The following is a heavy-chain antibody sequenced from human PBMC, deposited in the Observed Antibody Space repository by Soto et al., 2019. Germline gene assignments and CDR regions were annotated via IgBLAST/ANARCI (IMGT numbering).Heavy chain of an antibody. CDR1: GFTFSDFG. Sequence: PGGSLRLSCKASGFTFSDFGMHWVRQAPGKGLEWVSAIWYDGSYQYYADPVRGRFTTSRDNSNNTLFLQMDSLRVEDTAVYYCATDRLITNAAKIAPDHWGQGALVT. J-gene: IGHJ5*02. CDR2: IWYDGSYQ. V-gene: IGHV3-33*03. D-gene: IGHD1-1*01. CDR3: ATDRLITNAAKIAPDH.